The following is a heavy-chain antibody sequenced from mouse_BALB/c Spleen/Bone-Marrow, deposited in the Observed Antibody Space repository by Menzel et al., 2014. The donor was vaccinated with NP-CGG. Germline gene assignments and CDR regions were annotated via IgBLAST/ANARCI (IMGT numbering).Heavy chain of an antibody. Sequence: EVKLVESGGGLVQPGGSLKLSCAASGFDFSRYWMSWVRQAPGKGLQWIGEINPDSRTINYTPSLKDKFIISRDNAKNTLFLRMSKVRSGDTALYYCARGIYYGHLDYWGQGTTLTVSS. CDR1: GFDFSRYW. V-gene: IGHV4-1*02. CDR3: ARGIYYGHLDY. CDR2: INPDSRTI. J-gene: IGHJ2*01. D-gene: IGHD2-1*01.